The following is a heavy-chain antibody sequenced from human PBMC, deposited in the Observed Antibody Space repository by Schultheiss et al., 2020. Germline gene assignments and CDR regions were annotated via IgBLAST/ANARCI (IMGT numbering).Heavy chain of an antibody. CDR2: IYYSGST. D-gene: IGHD3-3*01. J-gene: IGHJ5*02. V-gene: IGHV4-30-2*05. CDR1: GGSISSGGYS. CDR3: ARISGGGYYVRGRFDP. Sequence: SATLSLTCAVSGGSISSGGYSWSWIRQPPGKGLEWIGHIYYSGSTYYNPSLKSRVIISVDTSKSQLSLKLSSVTAADTAVYYCARISGGGYYVRGRFDPWGQGTLVT.